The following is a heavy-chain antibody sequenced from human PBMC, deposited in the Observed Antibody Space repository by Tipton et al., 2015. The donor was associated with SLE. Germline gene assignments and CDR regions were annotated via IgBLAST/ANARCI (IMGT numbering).Heavy chain of an antibody. J-gene: IGHJ3*02. CDR3: ATQGGSGGHDAFDI. D-gene: IGHD3-16*01. CDR2: IYTSGST. CDR1: GGSISSGSYY. V-gene: IGHV4-61*09. Sequence: TLSLTCTVSGGSISSGSYYWSWIRQPAGKGLEWIGHIYTSGSTNYNPSLKSRVTMSVDKSKNQFSLKLSSVTAADTAVYYCATQGGSGGHDAFDIWCQGTMVTVSS.